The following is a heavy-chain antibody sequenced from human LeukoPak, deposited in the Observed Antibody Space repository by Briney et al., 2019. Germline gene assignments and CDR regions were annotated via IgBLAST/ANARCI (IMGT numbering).Heavy chain of an antibody. CDR3: ARSPVAGSPFDY. CDR2: IYPFDSDT. D-gene: IGHD6-19*01. Sequence: GESLKISCKGSGYSFSTYWIGWVRQMPGKGLEWMGIIYPFDSDTRYSPSFQGLVTISADKSINTAYLQWGSLKASDTAMYFCARSPVAGSPFDYWGQGSLVTVSS. J-gene: IGHJ4*02. CDR1: GYSFSTYW. V-gene: IGHV5-51*01.